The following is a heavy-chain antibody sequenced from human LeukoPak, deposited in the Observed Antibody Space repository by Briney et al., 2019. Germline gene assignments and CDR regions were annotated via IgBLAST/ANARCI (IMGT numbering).Heavy chain of an antibody. J-gene: IGHJ4*02. CDR2: ISGSGGST. V-gene: IGHV3-23*01. CDR3: AKSPKYSSSSTFDY. CDR1: GFTFSSYA. D-gene: IGHD6-6*01. Sequence: GGSLRLFCAASGFTFSSYAMSWVRQAPGKGLEWVSAISGSGGSTYYADSVKGRFTISRDNSKNTLYLQMNSLRAEDTAVYYCAKSPKYSSSSTFDYWGQGTLVTVSS.